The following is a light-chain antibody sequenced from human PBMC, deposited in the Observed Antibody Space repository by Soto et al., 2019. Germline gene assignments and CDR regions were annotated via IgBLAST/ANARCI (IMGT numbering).Light chain of an antibody. CDR3: QQYGSSPPT. J-gene: IGKJ1*01. V-gene: IGKV3-20*01. CDR2: GAS. CDR1: QSVSINY. Sequence: EIVLTQSPGTLSLSPGEKATLSCGASQSVSINYLAWYQRKPGQAPRLLIYGASSRATYIPYRFSGSGSGTDFTLTITRLEPEDFAVYYCQQYGSSPPTFGQGIKVEIK.